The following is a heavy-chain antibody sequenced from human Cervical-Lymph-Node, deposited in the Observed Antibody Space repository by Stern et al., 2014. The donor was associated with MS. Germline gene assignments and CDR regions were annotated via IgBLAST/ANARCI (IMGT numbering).Heavy chain of an antibody. D-gene: IGHD4-17*01. J-gene: IGHJ5*02. Sequence: QVQLVQSGAEVKKPGSSVKVSCKISGGTFRSHALSWVRQAAGQGLEWMGAIFPISDTPDYAQKFQGRVTITADKSTTTVYMELSNLRSEDTAFYYCARGTTAVTTEPFDPWGQGTLVTVSS. CDR1: GGTFRSHA. V-gene: IGHV1-69*06. CDR3: ARGTTAVTTEPFDP. CDR2: IFPISDTP.